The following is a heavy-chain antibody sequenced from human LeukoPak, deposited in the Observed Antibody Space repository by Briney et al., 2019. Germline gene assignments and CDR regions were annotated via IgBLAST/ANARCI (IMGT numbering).Heavy chain of an antibody. Sequence: PGGSLRLSCAASGFTFSSYTMNWVRQAPGKGLEWVSSISSGSSYMYYADSVKGRFTISSDNAKNSLYLQTNSLRAEDTAVYYCARDGGYCSGGSCYSDAFDIWGQGTMVTVSS. J-gene: IGHJ3*02. V-gene: IGHV3-21*01. D-gene: IGHD2-15*01. CDR3: ARDGGYCSGGSCYSDAFDI. CDR2: ISSGSSYM. CDR1: GFTFSSYT.